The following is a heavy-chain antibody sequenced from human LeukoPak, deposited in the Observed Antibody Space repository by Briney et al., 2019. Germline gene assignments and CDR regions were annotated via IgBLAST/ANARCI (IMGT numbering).Heavy chain of an antibody. CDR1: GFAFSSYA. V-gene: IGHV3-23*01. Sequence: GSLRLSCAASGFAFSSYAMCWVRQAPGKGLEWVSAISGSGGSTYYADSVKGRFTISRDNSKNTLYLQMNSLRAEDADVYYCAKGKQDILYSIDYWGPGTLVTVSS. CDR2: ISGSGGST. J-gene: IGHJ4*01. D-gene: IGHD2-15*01. CDR3: AKGKQDILYSIDY.